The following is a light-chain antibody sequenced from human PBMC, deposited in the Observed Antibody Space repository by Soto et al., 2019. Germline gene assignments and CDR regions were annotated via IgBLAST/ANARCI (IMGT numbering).Light chain of an antibody. CDR2: DAS. V-gene: IGKV3-11*01. J-gene: IGKJ5*01. Sequence: EIVLTQSPATLSLSPGERATLSCRASQSVITYLAWYQQKPGQAPRLLIYDASNRATGIPARFSGSGSGTDFTLTISSLEPEDFAIYYCQQRFDWPPITFGQGTRLEIK. CDR1: QSVITY. CDR3: QQRFDWPPIT.